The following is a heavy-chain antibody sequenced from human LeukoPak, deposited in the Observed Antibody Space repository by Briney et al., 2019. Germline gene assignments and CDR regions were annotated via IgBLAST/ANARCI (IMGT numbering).Heavy chain of an antibody. CDR3: ARHSRNCSGGYCYLYY. Sequence: SETLSLTCAVSGGSISSDSYYWGWIRQPPGKGLEWIGSIYSGGTTYYNPSLKSRVTISVDTSKNQFSLMLTSVTAADAAAYYCARHSRNCSGGYCYLYYWGQGTLVTVSS. J-gene: IGHJ4*02. CDR1: GGSISSDSYY. CDR2: IYSGGTT. V-gene: IGHV4-39*01. D-gene: IGHD2-15*01.